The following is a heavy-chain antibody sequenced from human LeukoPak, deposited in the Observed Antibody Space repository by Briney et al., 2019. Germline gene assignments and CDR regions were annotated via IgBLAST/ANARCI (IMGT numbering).Heavy chain of an antibody. CDR3: AREMLAAVAAQS. D-gene: IGHD6-19*01. Sequence: PPGGTLRLSCVASGFTFSSHGMNWVRQAPGKGLEWVSGIIPSGHTTYYADSVKGRFTISRDNAKNSLYLQMNSLRAEDTAVYYCAREMLAAVAAQSWGQGTLVAVSS. J-gene: IGHJ5*02. CDR1: GFTFSSHG. V-gene: IGHV3-48*04. CDR2: IIPSGHTT.